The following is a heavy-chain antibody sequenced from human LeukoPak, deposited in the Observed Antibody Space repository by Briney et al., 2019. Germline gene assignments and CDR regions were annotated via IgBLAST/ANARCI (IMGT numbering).Heavy chain of an antibody. V-gene: IGHV3-66*02. CDR3: ARAGTTYYYYYMDV. J-gene: IGHJ6*03. Sequence: GGSLRLSCAASGFTFSSNYMSWVRQAPGKGLEWVSVIYSGGSTYYADSVKGRFTISRDNSKNTLYLQMNSLRAEDTAVYYCARAGTTYYYYYMDVWGKGTTVTVSS. D-gene: IGHD1-1*01. CDR1: GFTFSSNY. CDR2: IYSGGST.